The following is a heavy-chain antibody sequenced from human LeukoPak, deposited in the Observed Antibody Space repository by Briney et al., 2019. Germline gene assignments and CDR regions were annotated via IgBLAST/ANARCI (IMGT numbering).Heavy chain of an antibody. D-gene: IGHD6-19*01. CDR1: GYSISSGYY. J-gene: IGHJ4*02. V-gene: IGHV4-38-2*02. CDR3: ARGAGAVAAFPFDY. CDR2: IYHSGST. Sequence: SETQSLTCTVSGYSISSGYYWGWIRQPPGKGLEWIGSIYHSGSTYYNPSLKSRVTISVDTSKNQFSLKLSSVTAADTAVYYCARGAGAVAAFPFDYWGQGTLVTVSS.